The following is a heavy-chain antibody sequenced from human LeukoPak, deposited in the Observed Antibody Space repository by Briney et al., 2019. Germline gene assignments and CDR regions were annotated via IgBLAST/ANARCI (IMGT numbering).Heavy chain of an antibody. D-gene: IGHD2-21*02. V-gene: IGHV1-8*01. CDR2: MNPNSGNT. J-gene: IGHJ4*02. CDR3: ARVSHRDFPFDY. CDR1: GYTFTSYD. Sequence: ASVKVSFKGSGYTFTSYDISWVRQATGQGLEWMGWMNPNSGNTGYTQKFQGRDTLTRNTSISTAYMELSSMRSEDTAVYYCARVSHRDFPFDYWGQGTLVTVSS.